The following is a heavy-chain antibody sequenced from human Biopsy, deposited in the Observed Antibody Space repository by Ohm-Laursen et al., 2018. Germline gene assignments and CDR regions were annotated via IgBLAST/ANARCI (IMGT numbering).Heavy chain of an antibody. J-gene: IGHJ2*01. Sequence: PSETLSLTYTVSGGSIISYYWNWIRQPPGKGLEWIGYVYYTGSTDYNPSLQSRVTISVDTSKNHFSLRLRSVTPADTAIYYCARDRGYYSDRTVPGYFDLWGRGTLVTVSS. CDR2: VYYTGST. CDR1: GGSIISYY. CDR3: ARDRGYYSDRTVPGYFDL. D-gene: IGHD3-22*01. V-gene: IGHV4-59*01.